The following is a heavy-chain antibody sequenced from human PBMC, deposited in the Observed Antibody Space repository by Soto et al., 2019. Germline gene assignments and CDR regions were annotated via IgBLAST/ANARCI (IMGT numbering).Heavy chain of an antibody. J-gene: IGHJ3*02. D-gene: IGHD3-16*02. V-gene: IGHV4-4*02. Sequence: SETLSLTCAVSGGSISSSNWWSWVRQPPGKGLEWIGEIYHSGSTNYNPSLKSRVTISVDKSKNQFSLKLSSVTAADTAVYYCARVKRITFGGVIVKGDAFDIWGQGTMVTVS. CDR2: IYHSGST. CDR3: ARVKRITFGGVIVKGDAFDI. CDR1: GGSISSSNW.